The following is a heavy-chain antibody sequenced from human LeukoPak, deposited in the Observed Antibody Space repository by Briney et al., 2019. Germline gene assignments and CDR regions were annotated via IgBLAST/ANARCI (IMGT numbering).Heavy chain of an antibody. V-gene: IGHV2-5*02. CDR2: IYWDDDK. CDR1: GSSISSSSYY. J-gene: IGHJ4*02. CDR3: AHRFVHGDNDY. D-gene: IGHD4-17*01. Sequence: TLSLTCTVSGSSISSSSYYWGWNRQPPGKALEWLALIYWDDDKYYSPSLKSRLTITKDTSKNQVVLTMTNMDPVDTATYYCAHRFVHGDNDYWGQGTLVTVSS.